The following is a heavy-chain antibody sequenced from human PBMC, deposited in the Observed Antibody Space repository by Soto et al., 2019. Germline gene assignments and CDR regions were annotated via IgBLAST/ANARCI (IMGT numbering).Heavy chain of an antibody. J-gene: IGHJ4*02. CDR1: GFTFSSYA. V-gene: IGHV3-30-3*01. D-gene: IGHD3-22*01. CDR2: ISYDGSNK. CDR3: ARVRYYYDSSGYYLDY. Sequence: QVQLVESGGGVVQPGRSLRLSCAASGFTFSSYAMHWVRQAPGKGLEWVVVISYDGSNKYYADSVKGRFTISRDNSKNTLYLQMNSLRAEDTAVYYCARVRYYYDSSGYYLDYWGQGTLVTVSS.